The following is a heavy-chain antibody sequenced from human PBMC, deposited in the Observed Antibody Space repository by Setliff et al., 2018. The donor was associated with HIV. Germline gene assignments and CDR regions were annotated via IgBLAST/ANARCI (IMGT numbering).Heavy chain of an antibody. CDR3: AMGSSGYPFDY. CDR1: GGSISSSSYY. V-gene: IGHV4-39*01. Sequence: PSETLSLTCSVSGGSISSSSYYWGWIRQPPGKGLDWIGSMSYTGTTYDNPSLKSRITISVDTSKNQFSLKLTSVTAADAAVYCCAMGSSGYPFDYWGQGSLVTVSS. CDR2: MSYTGTT. D-gene: IGHD3-22*01. J-gene: IGHJ4*02.